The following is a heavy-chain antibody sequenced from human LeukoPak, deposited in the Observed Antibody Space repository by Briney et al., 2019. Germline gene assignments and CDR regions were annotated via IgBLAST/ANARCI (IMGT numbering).Heavy chain of an antibody. CDR3: ARDDYSNYEAFDY. CDR1: GGSISSGSYY. J-gene: IGHJ4*02. Sequence: PSETLSLTCTVSGGSISSGSYYWSWIRQPAGKGLEWIGRIYTSGSTNYNPSLKSRVTISVDTSKNQFSLKLSSVTAADTAVYYCARDDYSNYEAFDYWGQGTLVTVSS. V-gene: IGHV4-61*02. D-gene: IGHD4-11*01. CDR2: IYTSGST.